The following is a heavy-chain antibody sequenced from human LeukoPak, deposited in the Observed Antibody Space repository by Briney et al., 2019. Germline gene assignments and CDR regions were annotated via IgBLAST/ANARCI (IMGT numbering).Heavy chain of an antibody. J-gene: IGHJ5*02. V-gene: IGHV1-69*13. CDR2: IIPIFGTA. CDR1: GGTFSSYA. D-gene: IGHD1-26*01. CDR3: ARLGRMRIVGVTTQYIT. Sequence: SVKVSCKASGGTFSSYAISWVRQAPGQGLEWMGGIIPIFGTANYAQKFQGRVTITADESTSTAYMELSSLRSEDTAVYYCARLGRMRIVGVTTQYITWGQGTLVIVSS.